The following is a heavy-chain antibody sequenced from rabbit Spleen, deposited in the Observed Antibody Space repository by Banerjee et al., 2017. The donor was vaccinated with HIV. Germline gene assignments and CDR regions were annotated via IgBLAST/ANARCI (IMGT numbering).Heavy chain of an antibody. J-gene: IGHJ3*01. V-gene: IGHV1S40*01. Sequence: LEESGGDLVKPGASLTLTCAASGFSFSSYYYMCWVRQAPGKGLEWIACIYGGSSGSTYYASWAKGRFTISMPSSTTVTLHMTSLIGANTASYFCASWNGAGSLDLWGPGTLVTVS. CDR3: ASWNGAGSLDL. D-gene: IGHD3-1*01. CDR2: IYGGSSGST. CDR1: GFSFSSYYY.